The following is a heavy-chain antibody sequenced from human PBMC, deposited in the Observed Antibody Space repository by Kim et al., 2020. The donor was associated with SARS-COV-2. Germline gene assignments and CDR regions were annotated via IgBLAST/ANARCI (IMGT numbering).Heavy chain of an antibody. Sequence: SETLSLTCAVYGGSFSGYYWSWIRQPPGKGLEWIGEINHSGSTNYNPSLKSRVTISVDTSKNQFSLKLSSVTAADTAVYYCARVIAAAGRGGMDVWGQGTTVTVSS. J-gene: IGHJ6*02. CDR1: GGSFSGYY. CDR3: ARVIAAAGRGGMDV. V-gene: IGHV4-34*01. D-gene: IGHD6-13*01. CDR2: INHSGST.